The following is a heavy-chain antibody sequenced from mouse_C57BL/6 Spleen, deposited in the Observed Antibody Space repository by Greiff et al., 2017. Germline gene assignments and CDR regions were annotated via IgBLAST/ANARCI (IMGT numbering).Heavy chain of an antibody. D-gene: IGHD1-1*01. V-gene: IGHV1-75*01. CDR2: IFPGSGST. CDR1: GYTFTDYY. CDR3: ARDYYGSSDWYFDV. J-gene: IGHJ1*03. Sequence: QVQLKQSGPELVKPGASVKISCKASGYTFTDYYINWVKQRPGQGLEWIGWIFPGSGSTYYNEKFKGKATLTVDKSSSTAYMLLSSLTSEDSAVYFCARDYYGSSDWYFDVWGTGTTVTVSS.